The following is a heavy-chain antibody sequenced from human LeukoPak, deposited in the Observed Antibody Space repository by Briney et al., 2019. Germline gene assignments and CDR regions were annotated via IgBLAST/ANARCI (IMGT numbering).Heavy chain of an antibody. CDR3: PTISFVDLG. Sequence: SVKVSCKASGGTFSSYAISWVRQAPGQGLEWMGGIIPIFGTANYAQKFQGRVTITADESTSTAYLQLSSLQSEGPPLYYQPTISFVDLGWCQGTLVTVSS. CDR1: GGTFSSYA. J-gene: IGHJ4*02. D-gene: IGHD1-1*01. CDR2: IIPIFGTA. V-gene: IGHV1-69*13.